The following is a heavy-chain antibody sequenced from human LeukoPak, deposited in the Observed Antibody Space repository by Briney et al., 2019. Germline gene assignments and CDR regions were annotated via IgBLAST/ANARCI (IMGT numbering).Heavy chain of an antibody. Sequence: ASVKVSCKASGGTFSSYAISWVRQAPGQGLEWMGGIIPIFGTANYAQKFQGRVTITADESTSTAYMELSSLRSEDTAVYYCARADYGSGSDYYYYYGMDVWGKGTTVTASS. V-gene: IGHV1-69*01. CDR3: ARADYGSGSDYYYYYGMDV. CDR1: GGTFSSYA. CDR2: IIPIFGTA. D-gene: IGHD3-10*01. J-gene: IGHJ6*04.